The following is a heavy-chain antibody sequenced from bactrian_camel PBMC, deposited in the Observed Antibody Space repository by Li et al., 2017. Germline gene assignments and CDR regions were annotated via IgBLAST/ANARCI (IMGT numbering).Heavy chain of an antibody. CDR1: GLSVSDFS. CDR3: AADHTCPPSMIAAANRGTDFGY. J-gene: IGHJ6*01. CDR2: IRRDDLT. Sequence: GSVQTGESLRLSCAPSGLSVSDFSMARFRQSPGKEREGVAAIRRDDLTAYTDSVKGRFTISKDNAENKVYLQMNSLKPEDTAMYYCAADHTCPPSMIAAANRGTDFGYWSQATQVTVS. D-gene: IGHD4*01. V-gene: IGHV3S25*01.